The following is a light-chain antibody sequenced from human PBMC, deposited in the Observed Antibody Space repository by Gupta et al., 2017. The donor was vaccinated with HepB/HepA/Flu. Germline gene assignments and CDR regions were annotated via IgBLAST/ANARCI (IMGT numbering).Light chain of an antibody. Sequence: EIVLTQSPATLSLSPGERATLSCRASQSVSRYLAWYQQKPGQAPRLLIYDASNRATGIPARFSGSGSGTDFNLTISSLEPEDFAVYFCQQRSNWPPWTFGQGTKVEIK. CDR2: DAS. CDR1: QSVSRY. CDR3: QQRSNWPPWT. V-gene: IGKV3-11*01. J-gene: IGKJ1*01.